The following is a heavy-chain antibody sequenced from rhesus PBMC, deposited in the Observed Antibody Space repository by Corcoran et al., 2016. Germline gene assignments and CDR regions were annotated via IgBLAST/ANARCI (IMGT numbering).Heavy chain of an antibody. Sequence: QVQLQESGPGLVKPSETLSLTCAVSGASFSGYYWGWIRQPPGQGLEWIGYISGSSGGPDSRPSLRSRVTSSTDTSKNQFSLKLSSVTAADTAVYYCAATYDSGYSTWFYFDYWGQGVLVTVSS. CDR1: GASFSGYY. CDR2: ISGSSGGP. V-gene: IGHV4-165*01. CDR3: AATYDSGYSTWFYFDY. D-gene: IGHD3-28*01. J-gene: IGHJ4*01.